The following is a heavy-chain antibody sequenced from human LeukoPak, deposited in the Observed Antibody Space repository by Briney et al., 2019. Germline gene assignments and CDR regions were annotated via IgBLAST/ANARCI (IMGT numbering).Heavy chain of an antibody. D-gene: IGHD3-10*01. Sequence: PGGSLRLSCAASGFTFSSYAMSWVRQAPGKGLEWVSANSGSGGRTYYADSVKGRFTISRDNSKNTLYLQMNSLRAEGTAVYYCAKENSGSYAWFDPWGQGTLVTVSS. V-gene: IGHV3-23*01. CDR3: AKENSGSYAWFDP. CDR1: GFTFSSYA. J-gene: IGHJ5*02. CDR2: NSGSGGRT.